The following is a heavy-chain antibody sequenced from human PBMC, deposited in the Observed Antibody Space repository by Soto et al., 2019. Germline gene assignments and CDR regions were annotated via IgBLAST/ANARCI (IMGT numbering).Heavy chain of an antibody. CDR2: ISGSGGST. J-gene: IGHJ4*02. V-gene: IGHV3-23*01. Sequence: LRLSCAASGFTFSSYAMSWVRQAPGKGLEWVSAISGSGGSTYYADSVKGRFTISRDNSKNTLYLQMNSLRAEDTAVYYCAKATYYYDSSGYFPFDYWGQGTLVTVSS. D-gene: IGHD3-22*01. CDR3: AKATYYYDSSGYFPFDY. CDR1: GFTFSSYA.